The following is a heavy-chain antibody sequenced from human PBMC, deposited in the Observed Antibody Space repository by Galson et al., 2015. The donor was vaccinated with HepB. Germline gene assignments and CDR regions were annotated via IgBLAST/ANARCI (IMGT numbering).Heavy chain of an antibody. V-gene: IGHV2-70*11. D-gene: IGHD5-18*01. J-gene: IGHJ4*02. CDR2: IDWDDDK. Sequence: PALVKPTQTLTLTCTFSGFSLSTSGMCVSWIRQPPGKALEWLARIDWDDDKYYSTSLKTRLTISKDTSKNQVVLTMTNMDPVDTATYYCARISGVDTLYHTKLWPHFDYWGQGTLVTVSS. CDR1: GFSLSTSGMC. CDR3: ARISGVDTLYHTKLWPHFDY.